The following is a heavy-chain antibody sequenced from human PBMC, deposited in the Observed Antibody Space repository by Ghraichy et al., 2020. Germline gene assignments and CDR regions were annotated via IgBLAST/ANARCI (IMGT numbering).Heavy chain of an antibody. Sequence: SETLSLTCTVSGGSISSYYWSWIRQPPGKGLEWIGYIYYSGSTNYNPSLKSRVTISVDTSKNQFSLKLSSVTAADTAVYYCARAHCGGDCYSSYYYYGMDVWGQGTTVTVSS. CDR1: GGSISSYY. V-gene: IGHV4-59*01. CDR2: IYYSGST. J-gene: IGHJ6*02. D-gene: IGHD2-21*02. CDR3: ARAHCGGDCYSSYYYYGMDV.